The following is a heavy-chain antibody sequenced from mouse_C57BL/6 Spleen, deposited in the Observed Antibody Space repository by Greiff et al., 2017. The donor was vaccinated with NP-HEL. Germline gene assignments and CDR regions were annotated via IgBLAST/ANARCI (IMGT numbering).Heavy chain of an antibody. D-gene: IGHD2-1*01. J-gene: IGHJ3*01. CDR3: TREGYYGIYVREAY. CDR2: ISSGGDYI. Sequence: EVQLQESGEGLVKPGGSLKLSCAASGFTFSSYAMSWVRQTPEKRLEWVAYISSGGDYIYYADTVKGRFTISRDNARNTLYLQMSSLKSEDTAMYYCTREGYYGIYVREAYWGQGTLVTVSA. V-gene: IGHV5-9-1*02. CDR1: GFTFSSYA.